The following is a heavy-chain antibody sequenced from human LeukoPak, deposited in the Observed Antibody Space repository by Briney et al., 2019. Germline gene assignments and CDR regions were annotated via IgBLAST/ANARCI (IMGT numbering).Heavy chain of an antibody. CDR3: AKDDDWGRYKH. CDR1: GVTFSSHG. D-gene: IGHD3-16*01. CDR2: ISPSGGIT. Sequence: GGSLRRSCAASGVTFSSHGMNWVRQAPGKGLEWVSGISPSGGITYYTDSVKGRFTISRDNSKNTQSLQMNSLRAEDTAVYYCAKDDDWGRYKHWGQGTLVTVSS. V-gene: IGHV3-23*01. J-gene: IGHJ1*01.